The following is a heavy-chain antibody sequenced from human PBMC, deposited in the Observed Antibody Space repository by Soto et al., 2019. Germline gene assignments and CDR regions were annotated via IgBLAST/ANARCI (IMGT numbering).Heavy chain of an antibody. CDR1: GGSISSSSYY. J-gene: IGHJ4*02. Sequence: QLQLQESGPGLVKPSETLSLTCTVSGGSISSSSYYWGWIRQPPGKGLEWIGSIYYSGSTYYNTSLKSRVTIPVDTSKNQFSLKLSSVTAADTAVYYCARGWGNKIGYCFDYWGQGTLVTVSS. V-gene: IGHV4-39*01. CDR2: IYYSGST. CDR3: ARGWGNKIGYCFDY. D-gene: IGHD3-16*01.